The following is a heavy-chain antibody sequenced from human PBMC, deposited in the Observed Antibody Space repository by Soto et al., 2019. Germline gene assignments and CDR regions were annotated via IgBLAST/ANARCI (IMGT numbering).Heavy chain of an antibody. CDR3: ARPRAFGRYDGGYFFDC. CDR1: GFTFSSYE. V-gene: IGHV3-48*03. J-gene: IGHJ4*02. Sequence: GGSLRLSCAASGFTFSSYELNWVRQAPGKGLEWVSYISSRATGIFYADSVKGRFTITRDDANNSLYLQMNSLRAEETAVYYCARPRAFGRYDGGYFFDCWGQGTLVTVYS. D-gene: IGHD5-12*01. CDR2: ISSRATGI.